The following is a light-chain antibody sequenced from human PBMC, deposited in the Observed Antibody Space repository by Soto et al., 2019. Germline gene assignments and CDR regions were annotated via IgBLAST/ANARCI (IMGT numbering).Light chain of an antibody. CDR3: GAWDSSLSGVL. V-gene: IGLV1-51*01. CDR1: TSIIGNNY. CDR2: DTN. Sequence: QSVLTQPPSVSAAPGQQVTISCSGETSIIGNNYVSWYQQLPGAAPKLLIYDTNNRPSEIPDRFSGSRSGTSATLAITGLQTGDEGVYYCGAWDSSLSGVLFGGGTKLTVL. J-gene: IGLJ2*01.